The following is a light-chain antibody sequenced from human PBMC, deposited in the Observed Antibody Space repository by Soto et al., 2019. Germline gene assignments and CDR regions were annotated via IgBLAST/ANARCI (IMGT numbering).Light chain of an antibody. CDR2: WAS. Sequence: DIVMTQSPDSLAVSLGERATINCKSSQSVLYSSNNKNYLAWYQQKPGQPPKLLIYWASTRESGVPDRFSGSGSGTDFTLTISSLQADDVAVYYCQQYYSLTWTFGQGTKVEIK. J-gene: IGKJ1*01. CDR3: QQYYSLTWT. V-gene: IGKV4-1*01. CDR1: QSVLYSSNNKNY.